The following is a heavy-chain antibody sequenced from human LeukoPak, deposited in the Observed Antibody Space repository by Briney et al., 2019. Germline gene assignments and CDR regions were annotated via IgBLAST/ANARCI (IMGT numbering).Heavy chain of an antibody. CDR3: ARVCRCSSTSCYQGNWFDP. V-gene: IGHV4-30-4*01. CDR1: GGSISSGDYY. J-gene: IGHJ5*02. Sequence: PSQTLSLTCTVSGGSISSGDYYWSWIRQPPGKGLEWIGYIYYSGSTYYNPSLKSRVNISVDTSKNQFSLKLSSVTAADTAVYYCARVCRCSSTSCYQGNWFDPWGQGTLVTVSS. D-gene: IGHD2-2*01. CDR2: IYYSGST.